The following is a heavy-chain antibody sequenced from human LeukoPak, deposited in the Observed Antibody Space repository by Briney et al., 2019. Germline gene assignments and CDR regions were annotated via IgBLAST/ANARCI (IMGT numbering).Heavy chain of an antibody. V-gene: IGHV3-30*04. CDR3: ARGSPMVRGAYDY. Sequence: GGSLRLSCAASGFTFSSYAMHWVRQAPGKGLEWVAVISYDGSNKYYADSVKGRFTISRDDSKNTLYLQMNSLRAEDTAVYYCARGSPMVRGAYDYWGQGTLVTVSS. CDR2: ISYDGSNK. CDR1: GFTFSSYA. J-gene: IGHJ4*02. D-gene: IGHD3-10*01.